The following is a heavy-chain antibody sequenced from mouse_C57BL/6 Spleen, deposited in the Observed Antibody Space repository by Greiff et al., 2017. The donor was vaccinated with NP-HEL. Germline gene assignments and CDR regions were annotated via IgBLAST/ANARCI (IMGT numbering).Heavy chain of an antibody. CDR1: GYTFTSYW. D-gene: IGHD1-1*01. V-gene: IGHV1-64*01. J-gene: IGHJ3*01. CDR2: IHPNSGST. CDR3: ARALLNYGSSNPFAY. Sequence: VQLQQPGAELVKPGASVKLSCKASGYTFTSYWMHWVKQRPGQGLEWIGMIHPNSGSTNYNEKFKSKATLTVDKSSSTAYMQLSSLTSEDSAVYYCARALLNYGSSNPFAYWGQGTLVTVSA.